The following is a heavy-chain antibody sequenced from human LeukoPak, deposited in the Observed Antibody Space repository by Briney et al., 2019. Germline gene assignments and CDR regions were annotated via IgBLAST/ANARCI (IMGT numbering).Heavy chain of an antibody. D-gene: IGHD4-23*01. J-gene: IGHJ3*02. CDR2: ISYDGSNK. CDR3: AKSTSTVVTPSRINDAFDI. Sequence: QPGGSLRLSCAASGFTFSSYGMHWVRQAPGKGLEWVAVISYDGSNKYYADSVKGRFTIYRDNSKNTLYLQMNSLRAEDTAVYYCAKSTSTVVTPSRINDAFDIWGQGTMVTVSS. V-gene: IGHV3-30*18. CDR1: GFTFSSYG.